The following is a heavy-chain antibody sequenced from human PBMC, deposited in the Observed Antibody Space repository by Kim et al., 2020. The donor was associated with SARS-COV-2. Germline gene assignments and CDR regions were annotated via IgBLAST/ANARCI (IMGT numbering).Heavy chain of an antibody. CDR2: ISYDGSNK. CDR1: GFTFSSYG. J-gene: IGHJ3*02. Sequence: GGSLRLSCAASGFTFSSYGMHWVRQAPGKGLEWVAVISYDGSNKYYADSVKGRFTISRDNSKNTLYLQMNSLRAEDTAVYYCASGIAVADTGADAFDIWGQGTMVTVSS. CDR3: ASGIAVADTGADAFDI. D-gene: IGHD6-19*01. V-gene: IGHV3-33*05.